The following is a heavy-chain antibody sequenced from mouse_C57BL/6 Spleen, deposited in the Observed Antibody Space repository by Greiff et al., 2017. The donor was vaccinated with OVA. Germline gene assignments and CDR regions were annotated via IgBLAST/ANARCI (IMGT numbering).Heavy chain of an antibody. CDR1: GFSFTSYA. Sequence: VKLMESGPGLVAPSQSLSITCTVSGFSFTSYAISWVRQPPGKGLEWLGVIWTGGGTNYNSALQSRLSISKDNSKSQVFLKMNSLQTDETARYYCASLYYDYDGDFDYWGQGTTLTVSS. J-gene: IGHJ2*01. V-gene: IGHV2-9-1*01. CDR2: IWTGGGT. D-gene: IGHD2-4*01. CDR3: ASLYYDYDGDFDY.